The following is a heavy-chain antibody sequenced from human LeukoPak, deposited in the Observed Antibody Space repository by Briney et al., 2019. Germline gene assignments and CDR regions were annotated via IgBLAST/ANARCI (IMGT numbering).Heavy chain of an antibody. CDR1: GFTFSSYG. D-gene: IGHD6-13*01. J-gene: IGHJ3*02. V-gene: IGHV3-30*18. Sequence: GRSLRLSCAASGFTFSSYGMHWVRQAPGKGLEWVAVISYDGSNKYYADSVKGRFTISRDNSKNTLYLQMNSLRAEDTAVYYCAKNFGAALIDAFDIWRQATMVTLSS. CDR2: ISYDGSNK. CDR3: AKNFGAALIDAFDI.